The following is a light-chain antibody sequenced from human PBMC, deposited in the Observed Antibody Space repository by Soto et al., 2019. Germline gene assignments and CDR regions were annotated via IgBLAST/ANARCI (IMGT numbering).Light chain of an antibody. CDR3: SSYAGGYNEV. J-gene: IGLJ1*01. CDR2: EVT. CDR1: RRDIGGYNY. Sequence: QSGLTPPPSAYGSPRQWVTIACPETRRDIGGYNYVSWYQQHPGKAPKLLIYEVTKRPSGVPDRFSGSKSGNTASLTVSGVQAEDEADYYCSSYAGGYNEVFGSGTKVTVL. V-gene: IGLV2-8*01.